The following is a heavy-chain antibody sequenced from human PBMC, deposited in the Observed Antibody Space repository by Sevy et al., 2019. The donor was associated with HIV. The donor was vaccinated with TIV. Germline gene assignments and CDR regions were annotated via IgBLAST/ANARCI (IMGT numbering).Heavy chain of an antibody. Sequence: GGSLRLSCAASGFTFSSYGMHWVRQAPGKGLEWVALISYDGSNKYYADSVNGRFTISRDNSKNTLYLQMNSLTAEDTAVYYCAKDSAYCSGGSCPDYWGQGTLVTVSS. V-gene: IGHV3-30*18. J-gene: IGHJ4*02. CDR3: AKDSAYCSGGSCPDY. D-gene: IGHD2-15*01. CDR2: ISYDGSNK. CDR1: GFTFSSYG.